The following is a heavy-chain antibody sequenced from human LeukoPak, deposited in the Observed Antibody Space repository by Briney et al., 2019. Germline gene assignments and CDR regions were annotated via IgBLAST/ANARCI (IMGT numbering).Heavy chain of an antibody. D-gene: IGHD5-18*01. J-gene: IGHJ4*02. Sequence: PSETLSLTCTVSGGSISSYYWSWIRQPPGKGLEWIGYIYYSGSTNYNPSLKSRVTISVDTSKNQFSLKLSSVTAADTAVYYCASTNVDTAKVKAHYFDYWGQGTLVTVSS. V-gene: IGHV4-59*01. CDR3: ASTNVDTAKVKAHYFDY. CDR1: GGSISSYY. CDR2: IYYSGST.